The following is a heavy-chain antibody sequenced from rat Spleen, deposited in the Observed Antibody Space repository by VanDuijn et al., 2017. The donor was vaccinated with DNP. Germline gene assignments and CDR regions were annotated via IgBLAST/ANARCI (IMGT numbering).Heavy chain of an antibody. CDR2: VNSEGNT. Sequence: EVQLQESGPGLVKTSQSLSLTCSVTGYSITSSYRWPWIRKIPGNKLEWMGSVNSEGNTNYNPSLKSRISITRDTSKNQLFLQVNSVTTEDTATYYCARWPGYNPPYAMDAWGQGTSVTVSS. J-gene: IGHJ4*01. V-gene: IGHV3-3*01. D-gene: IGHD1-4*01. CDR3: ARWPGYNPPYAMDA. CDR1: GYSITSSYR.